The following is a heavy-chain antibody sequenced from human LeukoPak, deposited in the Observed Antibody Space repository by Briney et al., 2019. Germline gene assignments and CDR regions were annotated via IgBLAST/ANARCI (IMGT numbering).Heavy chain of an antibody. CDR1: GFTFSSYG. Sequence: GGSLRLSCAASGFTFSSYGMHWARQAPGKGLEWVAFIRYDGSNKYYADSVKGRFTISRDNSKNTLYLQMNSLRAEDTAVYYCAKVTAAGTLFDFDYWGQGTLVTVSS. D-gene: IGHD6-13*01. J-gene: IGHJ4*02. CDR2: IRYDGSNK. V-gene: IGHV3-30*02. CDR3: AKVTAAGTLFDFDY.